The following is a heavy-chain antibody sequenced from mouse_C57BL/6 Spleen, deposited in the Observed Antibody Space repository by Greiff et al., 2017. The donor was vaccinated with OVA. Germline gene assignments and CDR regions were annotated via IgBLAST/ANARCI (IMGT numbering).Heavy chain of an antibody. CDR2: IDPETGGT. J-gene: IGHJ2*01. CDR1: GYTFTDYE. V-gene: IGHV1-15*01. Sequence: QVQLKESGAELVRPGASVTLSCKASGYTFTDYEMHWVKQTPVHGLEWIGAIDPETGGTSYNQKFKGKAILTADKSSSTAYMELRSLTSEDSAVYYCTRAGYGSSYGYWGQGTTLTVSS. D-gene: IGHD1-1*01. CDR3: TRAGYGSSYGY.